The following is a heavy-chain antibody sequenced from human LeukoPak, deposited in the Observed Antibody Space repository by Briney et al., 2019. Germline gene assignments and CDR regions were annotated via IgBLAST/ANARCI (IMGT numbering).Heavy chain of an antibody. CDR1: GYTLTELS. Sequence: ASVKASCKVSGYTLTELSMHWVRQAPGKGLEWMGGFDPEDGETIYAQKFQGRVTMTRNTSISTAYMELSSLRSENTAVYYCARSGYCSSTSCYPILNYYYYYGMDVWGQGTTVTVSS. D-gene: IGHD2-2*03. CDR2: FDPEDGET. J-gene: IGHJ6*02. V-gene: IGHV1-24*01. CDR3: ARSGYCSSTSCYPILNYYYYYGMDV.